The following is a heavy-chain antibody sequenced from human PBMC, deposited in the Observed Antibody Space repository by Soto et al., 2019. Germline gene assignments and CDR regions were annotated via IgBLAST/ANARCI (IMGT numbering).Heavy chain of an antibody. V-gene: IGHV4-4*02. D-gene: IGHD3-3*01. Sequence: LSLTCAVSGGSISSSNWWSWVRQPPGKGLEWIGEIYHSGSTNYNPSLKSRVTISVDKSKNQFSLKLSSVTAADTAVYYCASNLEYYDFWSGPLYFDYWGQGTLVTVSS. CDR2: IYHSGST. CDR3: ASNLEYYDFWSGPLYFDY. CDR1: GGSISSSNW. J-gene: IGHJ4*02.